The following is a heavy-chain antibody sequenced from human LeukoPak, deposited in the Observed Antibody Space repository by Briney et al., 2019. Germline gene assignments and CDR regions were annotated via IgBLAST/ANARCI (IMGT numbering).Heavy chain of an antibody. V-gene: IGHV3-64D*06. D-gene: IGHD2-8*01. CDR3: VKDLNGTWSFDY. CDR1: GFTFSVYF. Sequence: GGSLRLSCSASGFTFSVYFMHWVRQAPGKGLEYVSSISSNEYDTYYADSVKGRFTISRDNSKNTLFLQMSSLSAEDTAVYYCVKDLNGTWSFDYWGQGTLVTVSS. J-gene: IGHJ4*02. CDR2: ISSNEYDT.